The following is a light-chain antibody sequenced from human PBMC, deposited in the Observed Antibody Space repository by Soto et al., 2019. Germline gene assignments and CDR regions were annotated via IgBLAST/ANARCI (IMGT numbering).Light chain of an antibody. J-gene: IGKJ4*01. CDR2: WAS. CDR1: QSVLYRSNNNNY. Sequence: DIVMTQSPDSLAVSLGERATINCKSSQSVLYRSNNNNYLAWYQQKPGQPPKLLIYWASTRESGVPDRFSGSGSGTDVTLTISSLQAEDVAVYYCQQYYSTPLTFGGGTKVEIK. CDR3: QQYYSTPLT. V-gene: IGKV4-1*01.